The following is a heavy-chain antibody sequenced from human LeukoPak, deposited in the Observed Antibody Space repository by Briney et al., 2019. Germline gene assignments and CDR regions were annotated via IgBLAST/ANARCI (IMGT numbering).Heavy chain of an antibody. D-gene: IGHD1-1*01. Sequence: GGSLRLSCAASGFTFSESLMTWVRQVPGQGLEWVAHINHEGGGIQYVDSVKGRFTISRDNAKGSVYLQMNSLRAEDTAIYHCATYINWVAGDVWGQGTTVIVSS. CDR2: INHEGGGI. CDR1: GFTFSESL. J-gene: IGHJ6*02. CDR3: ATYINWVAGDV. V-gene: IGHV3-7*01.